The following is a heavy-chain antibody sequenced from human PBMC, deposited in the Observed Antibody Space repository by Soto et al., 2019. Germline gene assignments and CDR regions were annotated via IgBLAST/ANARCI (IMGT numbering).Heavy chain of an antibody. CDR1: GGSISSSSYY. CDR3: ARRDIVVVPAAQPYNWFDP. J-gene: IGHJ5*02. D-gene: IGHD2-2*01. CDR2: IYYSGST. V-gene: IGHV4-39*01. Sequence: QLQLQESGPGLVKPSETLSLTCTVSGGSISSSSYYWGWIRQPPGKGLEWIGSIYYSGSTYYNPSLKSRVTISVDTSKNHFSLKLSSVTAADTAVYYCARRDIVVVPAAQPYNWFDPWGQGTLVTVSS.